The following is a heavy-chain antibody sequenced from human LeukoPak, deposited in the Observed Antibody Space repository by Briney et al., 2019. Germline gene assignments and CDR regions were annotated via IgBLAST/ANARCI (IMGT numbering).Heavy chain of an antibody. Sequence: GGSLRLSCAASGLTFSSYGMHWVRQAPGKGLEWVAVIWYDGSNKYYADSVKGRFTISRDNSKNTLYLQMNSLRAEDTAVYYCAKGAYYYDSSGPDYWGQGTLVTVSS. CDR1: GLTFSSYG. J-gene: IGHJ4*02. CDR2: IWYDGSNK. D-gene: IGHD3-22*01. CDR3: AKGAYYYDSSGPDY. V-gene: IGHV3-33*06.